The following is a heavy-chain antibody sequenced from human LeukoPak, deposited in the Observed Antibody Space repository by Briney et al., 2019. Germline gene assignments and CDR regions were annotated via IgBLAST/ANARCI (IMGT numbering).Heavy chain of an antibody. CDR1: GFTVSSYN. CDR3: ARDGEGSDSWGGWGWFDP. J-gene: IGHJ5*02. D-gene: IGHD6-19*01. Sequence: GGSLRLSCAASGFTVSSYNMNWVRQAPGKGLEWVSYISKNDDTMFYADSVKGRFTISRDNAKNSVSLQMDSLTDEDTAVYYCARDGEGSDSWGGWGWFDPGGQGTLVTVSS. CDR2: ISKNDDTM. V-gene: IGHV3-48*02.